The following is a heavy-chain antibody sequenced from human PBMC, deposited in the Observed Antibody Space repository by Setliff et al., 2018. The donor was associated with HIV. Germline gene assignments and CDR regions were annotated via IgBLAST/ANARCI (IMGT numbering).Heavy chain of an antibody. CDR2: MSPSGGST. J-gene: IGHJ6*02. D-gene: IGHD3-22*01. CDR1: EYTFTNYY. Sequence: ASVKVSCKASEYTFTNYYIHWVRQGPGQGLEWVGIMSPSGGSTTYAQKFQDRVTMTRDTSTSTGYMELRSLRSEDTAVYYCARGSDASGYYPIYYYGMDVWGQGTTVTVS. V-gene: IGHV1-46*01. CDR3: ARGSDASGYYPIYYYGMDV.